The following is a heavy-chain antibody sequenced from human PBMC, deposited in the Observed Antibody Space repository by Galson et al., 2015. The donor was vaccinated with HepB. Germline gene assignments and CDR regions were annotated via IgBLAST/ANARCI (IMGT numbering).Heavy chain of an antibody. CDR3: ARGRLMYSSPFFAY. D-gene: IGHD6-19*01. CDR2: INGDGTSR. Sequence: SLRLSCAGSGFTFSSYWMDWVRQAPGKGLVWVSRINGDGTSRNYADSVKGRFTISRDNTKNTLYLQMSNLRAEDTAMYYCARGRLMYSSPFFAYWGQGTLVTVSS. J-gene: IGHJ4*02. V-gene: IGHV3-74*01. CDR1: GFTFSSYW.